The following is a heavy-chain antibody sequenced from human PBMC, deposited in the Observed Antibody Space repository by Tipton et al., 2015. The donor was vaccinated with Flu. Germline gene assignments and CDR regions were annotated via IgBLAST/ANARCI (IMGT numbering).Heavy chain of an antibody. Sequence: TLSLTCSVSGDSIGSRYFWGWIRQPPGKGLEWIGNIGHTGNTYHNPSLKSRVTILVDTAKNQFSQRLTSVTAADTAVYYCARSTYYYGSGSSDYWGQGTLVTVSS. CDR2: IGHTGNT. CDR3: ARSTYYYGSGSSDY. J-gene: IGHJ4*02. V-gene: IGHV4-38-2*01. CDR1: GDSIGSRYF. D-gene: IGHD3-10*01.